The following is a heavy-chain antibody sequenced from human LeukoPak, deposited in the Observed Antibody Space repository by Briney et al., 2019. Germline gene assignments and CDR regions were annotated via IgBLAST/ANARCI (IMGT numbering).Heavy chain of an antibody. Sequence: GESLRLSCAASGFSFSNAWMSWVRQAPGKGLEWVANIKQDGSEKYYVDSVKGRFTISRDNAKNSLYLQMNSLRAEDTAVYYCARADYDYVWGSYRQYYFDYWGQGTLVTVSS. CDR2: IKQDGSEK. V-gene: IGHV3-7*01. D-gene: IGHD3-16*02. J-gene: IGHJ4*02. CDR1: GFSFSNAW. CDR3: ARADYDYVWGSYRQYYFDY.